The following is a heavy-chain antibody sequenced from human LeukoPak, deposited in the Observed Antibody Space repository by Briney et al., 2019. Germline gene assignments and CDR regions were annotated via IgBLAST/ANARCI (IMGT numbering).Heavy chain of an antibody. D-gene: IGHD1-26*01. CDR1: GFTFSSYA. CDR2: ISGSGGST. Sequence: PGGSLRLSCAASGFTFSSYAMSWVRQAPGKGLEWVSAISGSGGSTYYADSVKGRFTISRDNSKNTLYLQMNSLRAEDTAVYYCAKAPAERVGARGYFDYRGQGTLVTVSS. J-gene: IGHJ4*02. V-gene: IGHV3-23*01. CDR3: AKAPAERVGARGYFDY.